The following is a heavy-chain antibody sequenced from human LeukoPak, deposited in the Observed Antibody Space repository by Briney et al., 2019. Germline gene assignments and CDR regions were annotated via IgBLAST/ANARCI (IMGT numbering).Heavy chain of an antibody. CDR2: FYTGGRT. J-gene: IGHJ6*03. CDR3: VRVPTTVDNYYMDV. Sequence: SETLSLTCTVSGDSISSGYDWGWIRQPPGKGLEGIGRFYTGGRTNYNPSLSSRGSISLDISKKQFSLKMSSATAADTALYYCVRVPTTVDNYYMDVWGKGTTVTVSS. CDR1: GDSISSGYD. D-gene: IGHD4-11*01. V-gene: IGHV4-38-2*02.